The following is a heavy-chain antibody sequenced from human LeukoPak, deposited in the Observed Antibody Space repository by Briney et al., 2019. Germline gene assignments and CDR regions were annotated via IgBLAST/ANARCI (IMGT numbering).Heavy chain of an antibody. J-gene: IGHJ6*02. CDR1: GYSFTSYW. CDR2: IYPGDSDT. D-gene: IGHD2-2*01. CDR3: ARRDGYCSSTSCYADYYYGMDV. V-gene: IGHV5-51*01. Sequence: GESLKISCKGSGYSFTSYWIGWVRQMPGKGLEWMGIIYPGDSDTTYSPSFQDQVTISADKSISTAYLQWSSLKASDTAMYYCARRDGYCSSTSCYADYYYGMDVWGQGTTVTVSS.